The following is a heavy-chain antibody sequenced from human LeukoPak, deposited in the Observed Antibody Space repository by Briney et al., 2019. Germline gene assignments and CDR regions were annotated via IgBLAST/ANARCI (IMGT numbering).Heavy chain of an antibody. CDR3: ARWNPVTTSIDY. V-gene: IGHV4-59*08. CDR1: GGILNSFY. J-gene: IGHJ4*02. CDR2: VYYTGST. D-gene: IGHD4-17*01. Sequence: SETLSLTCSVSGGILNSFYWTWIRQPPGKGLEYIGYVYYTGSTNYNPSLKSRVTLRADTSKNRFSLKLTSVTAADTAVYYCARWNPVTTSIDYWGQGILVAVSS.